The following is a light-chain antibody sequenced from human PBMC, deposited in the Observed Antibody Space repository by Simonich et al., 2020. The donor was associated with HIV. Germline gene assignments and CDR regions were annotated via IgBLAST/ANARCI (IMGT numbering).Light chain of an antibody. CDR2: DVT. V-gene: IGLV2-14*03. CDR1: SSDVGGYHY. CDR3: SSYTSSNTWV. J-gene: IGLJ3*02. Sequence: QSALTQPASVSGSPGQSITISCTGTSSDVGGYHYVSWYQQHPGKAPTLMIYDVTNRPSGVSNRFSGSKSGNTAALTISGLQAEDEADYYCSSYTSSNTWVFGGGTKLTVL.